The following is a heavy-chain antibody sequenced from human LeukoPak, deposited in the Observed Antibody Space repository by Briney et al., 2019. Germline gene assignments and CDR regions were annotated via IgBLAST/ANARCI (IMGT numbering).Heavy chain of an antibody. CDR3: ARRKNTMVRGVITVYGY. D-gene: IGHD3-10*01. CDR2: ISNSGST. Sequence: SETLSLTCTISGXSISSSTYSWGWIRQPPGKGLDWIGIISNSGSTHYNPSLKSRVYISVDTSKNQFSLKLSSVTAADTAVYYCARRKNTMVRGVITVYGYWGQGTLVTVSS. V-gene: IGHV4-39*01. CDR1: GXSISSSTYS. J-gene: IGHJ4*02.